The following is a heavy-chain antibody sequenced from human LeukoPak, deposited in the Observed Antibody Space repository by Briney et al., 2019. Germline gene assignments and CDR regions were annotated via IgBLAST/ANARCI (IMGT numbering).Heavy chain of an antibody. J-gene: IGHJ5*02. V-gene: IGHV4-34*01. CDR2: INHSGST. Sequence: SETPSLTCAVYGGSFSGYYWSWIRQPPGKGLEWIGEINHSGSTNYNPSLKSRVTISVDTSKNQFSLKLSSVTAADTAVYYCARGNAWARYFDAPWGQGTLVTVSS. CDR3: ARGNAWARYFDAP. CDR1: GGSFSGYY. D-gene: IGHD3-9*01.